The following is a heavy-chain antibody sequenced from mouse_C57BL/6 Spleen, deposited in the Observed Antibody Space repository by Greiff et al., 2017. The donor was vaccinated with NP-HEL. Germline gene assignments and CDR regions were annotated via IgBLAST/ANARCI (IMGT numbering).Heavy chain of an antibody. J-gene: IGHJ4*01. CDR1: GFTFSSYT. V-gene: IGHV5-9*01. CDR3: ARGYGNYDYAMDY. CDR2: ISGGGGNT. D-gene: IGHD2-1*01. Sequence: EVQGVESGGGLVKPGGSLKLSCAASGFTFSSYTMSWVRQTPEKRLEWVATISGGGGNTYYPDSVKGRFTISRDNAKNTLYLQMSSLRSEDTALYYCARGYGNYDYAMDYWGQGTSVTVSS.